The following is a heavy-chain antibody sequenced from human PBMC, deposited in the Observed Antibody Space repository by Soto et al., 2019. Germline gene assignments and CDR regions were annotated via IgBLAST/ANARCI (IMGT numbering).Heavy chain of an antibody. CDR3: ARGGCSGTSCYRRYYYYAMDV. Sequence: PGGSLRLSCAASEFTFSFYTMYWVRQAPGKGLEWVAVISYDGSNKYSADSVKSRFTASRDNSKNTLYLQMNRLTAEDTADYYCARGGCSGTSCYRRYYYYAMDVWGQGTTVTV. CDR2: ISYDGSNK. J-gene: IGHJ6*02. V-gene: IGHV3-30-3*01. D-gene: IGHD2-2*02. CDR1: EFTFSFYT.